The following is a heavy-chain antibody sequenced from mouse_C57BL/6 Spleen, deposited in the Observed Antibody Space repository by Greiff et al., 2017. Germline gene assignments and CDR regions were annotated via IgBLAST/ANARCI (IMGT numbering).Heavy chain of an antibody. Sequence: VQLQQSGPGLVQPSQSLSITCTVSGFSLTSYGVHWVRQSPGKGLEWLGVIWRGGSTDYNAAFMSRLSITKDNSKSQVFFKMNSLQADDTAIYYCAKSSSYSQGAMDYWGQGTSVTVSS. V-gene: IGHV2-5*01. CDR2: IWRGGST. J-gene: IGHJ4*01. D-gene: IGHD2-10*01. CDR3: AKSSSYSQGAMDY. CDR1: GFSLTSYG.